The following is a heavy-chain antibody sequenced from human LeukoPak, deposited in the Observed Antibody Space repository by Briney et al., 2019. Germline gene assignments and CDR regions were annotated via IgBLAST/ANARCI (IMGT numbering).Heavy chain of an antibody. V-gene: IGHV1-8*01. CDR2: INPNSGNT. CDR3: ARVSRIVVVPAAPLGY. CDR1: GYTFTSYD. Sequence: EASVKVSCKPYGYTFTSYDINWVRQATGQGREWMGWINPNSGNTGYAQKFQGRVTMTRNTSISTAYMELSSLRSEDTAVYYCARVSRIVVVPAAPLGYWGQGTLVTVSS. J-gene: IGHJ4*02. D-gene: IGHD2-2*01.